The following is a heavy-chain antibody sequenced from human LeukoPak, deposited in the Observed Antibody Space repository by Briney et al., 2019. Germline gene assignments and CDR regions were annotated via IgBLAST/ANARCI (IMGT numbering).Heavy chain of an antibody. V-gene: IGHV3-74*01. D-gene: IGHD7-27*01. Sequence: GGSLRLSCAASGFTFSSNWMHWVRQAPGKGLVWVSHINTDARTIAYADFVKGRFTISRDNAKNTLYLQMNSLRAEDTAVYYCAKDNWGPDYWGQGTLVTVSS. CDR1: GFTFSSNW. CDR3: AKDNWGPDY. J-gene: IGHJ4*02. CDR2: INTDARTI.